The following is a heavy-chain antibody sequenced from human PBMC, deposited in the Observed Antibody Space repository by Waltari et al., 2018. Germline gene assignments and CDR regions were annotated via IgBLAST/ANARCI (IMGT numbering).Heavy chain of an antibody. CDR3: GRIAFCDEGGYFQH. D-gene: IGHD1-26*01. CDR1: GGSVSSNYN. J-gene: IGHJ1*01. CDR2: MQYRGST. V-gene: IGHV4-39*01. Sequence: QLQLQESGPGLVKPSESLSLTCTVSGGSVSSNYNWGWIRQTPGKGLEWMGNMQYRGSTFYNPSLKSRVTISLDTSKNQFSLRLSSVGAADTAVYFCGRIAFCDEGGYFQHWGQGTLVTVSS.